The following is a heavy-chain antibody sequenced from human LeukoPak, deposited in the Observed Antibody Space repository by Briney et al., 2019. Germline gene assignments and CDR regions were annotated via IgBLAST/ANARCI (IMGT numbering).Heavy chain of an antibody. Sequence: GGSLRLSCVASGFTFDDYAMHWVRQGPGKGLEWVSYISGSGSTTYYADSVRGRFTTSRDNAENSLYLQMNNLRAEDTAIYYCAKEREDCSSSSCYEEFDCWGQGTLVTVSS. D-gene: IGHD2-2*01. CDR1: GFTFDDYA. J-gene: IGHJ4*02. CDR3: AKEREDCSSSSCYEEFDC. V-gene: IGHV3-48*03. CDR2: ISGSGSTT.